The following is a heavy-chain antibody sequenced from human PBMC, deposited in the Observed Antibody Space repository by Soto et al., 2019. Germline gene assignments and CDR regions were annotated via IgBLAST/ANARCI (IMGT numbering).Heavy chain of an antibody. CDR3: TASRAFGY. CDR1: GFTFTNAW. V-gene: IGHV3-15*07. CDR2: IISKNDGGAT. J-gene: IGHJ4*02. D-gene: IGHD2-2*01. Sequence: GGSLRISCTTTGFTFTNAWMNWVRQAPGKGLEWVGRIISKNDGGATTYAAPVKGRFTISRDDSKNTVYLQMYSLKTEDTAVYYCTASRAFGYWGQGT.